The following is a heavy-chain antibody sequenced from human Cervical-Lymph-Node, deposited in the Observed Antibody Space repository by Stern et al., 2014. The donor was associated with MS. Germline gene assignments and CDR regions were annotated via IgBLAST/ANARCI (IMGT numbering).Heavy chain of an antibody. V-gene: IGHV1-69*06. J-gene: IGHJ6*02. CDR1: GDSFSSHG. Sequence: VQLEESGAEVKKPGSSVKVSCQASGDSFSSHGVSWVRQAPGQGLEWMGGIIPIFGTTNYGQKFQGRVTITADRSTSPAYMEVAGLESEDTARYFFATPAPYRGPFQYGFDVWGQGTTVIVSS. CDR2: IIPIFGTT. CDR3: ATPAPYRGPFQYGFDV. D-gene: IGHD1-14*01.